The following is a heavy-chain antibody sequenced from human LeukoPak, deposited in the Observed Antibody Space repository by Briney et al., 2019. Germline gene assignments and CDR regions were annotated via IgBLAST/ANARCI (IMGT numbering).Heavy chain of an antibody. V-gene: IGHV3-21*01. CDR3: ARDVDYGGNSGLIFDP. CDR2: ISSSSSYI. Sequence: GGSLRLSCAASGFTFSSYSMNWVRQAPGKGLEWVSSISSSSSYIYYADSVKGRFTISRDNAKNSLYLQMNSLRAEDTAVYYCARDVDYGGNSGLIFDPWGQGTLVTVSS. J-gene: IGHJ5*02. CDR1: GFTFSSYS. D-gene: IGHD4-23*01.